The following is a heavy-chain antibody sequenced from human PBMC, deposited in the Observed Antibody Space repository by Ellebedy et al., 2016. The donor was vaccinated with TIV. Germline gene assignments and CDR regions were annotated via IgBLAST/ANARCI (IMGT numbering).Heavy chain of an antibody. CDR3: ARGGTKIFEVAPS. D-gene: IGHD3-3*01. J-gene: IGHJ6*02. CDR1: GFTFSSYS. CDR2: IGSSGTII. Sequence: PGGSLRLSCAASGFTFSSYSMHWVRQAPGKGLECVSYIGSSGTIIYYADSVRGRFTVPRDNAKNSLYLQMNSLRAEDTAVYYCARGGTKIFEVAPSWGQGTTVTVSS. V-gene: IGHV3-48*04.